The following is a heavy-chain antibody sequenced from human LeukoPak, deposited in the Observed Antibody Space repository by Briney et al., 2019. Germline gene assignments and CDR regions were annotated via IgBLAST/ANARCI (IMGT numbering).Heavy chain of an antibody. J-gene: IGHJ4*02. D-gene: IGHD2-15*01. CDR3: ARGGSYCSGGSCYPRYYFDY. V-gene: IGHV3-13*05. CDR2: IGPAGDP. Sequence: GGSLRLSCAASGFTFSSYDMHWVRQATGKGLEWLSAIGPAGDPYYPGSVKGRFTISRENAKNSLYLQMNSLRAGDTAVYYCARGGSYCSGGSCYPRYYFDYWGQGTLVTVSS. CDR1: GFTFSSYD.